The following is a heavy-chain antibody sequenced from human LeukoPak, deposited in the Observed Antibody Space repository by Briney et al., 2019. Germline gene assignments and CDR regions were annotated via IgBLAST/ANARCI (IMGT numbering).Heavy chain of an antibody. CDR1: GFTFRNCA. CDR3: AREMTTVVGKNFDY. D-gene: IGHD4-23*01. V-gene: IGHV3-30-3*01. Sequence: GRSLRLSCAASGFTFRNCAMHWVRQAPGKGLEWVALISYDGNNIFYADSVKGRFTISRDNSKNTLYLQMNSLRVEDTALYYCAREMTTVVGKNFDYWGQGTLVTVSP. CDR2: ISYDGNNI. J-gene: IGHJ4*02.